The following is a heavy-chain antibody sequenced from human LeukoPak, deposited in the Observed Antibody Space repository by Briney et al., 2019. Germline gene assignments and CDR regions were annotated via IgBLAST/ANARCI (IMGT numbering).Heavy chain of an antibody. CDR3: ARGTLWFGEFLDY. V-gene: IGHV3-21*01. CDR2: ISISSSYI. Sequence: PGGSLRLSCAASGFTFSSYSMNWVRQAPGKGLEWVSSISISSSYIYYADSVKGRFTISRDNAKNSLYLQMNSLRAEDTAVYYCARGTLWFGEFLDYWGQGTLVTVSS. J-gene: IGHJ4*02. CDR1: GFTFSSYS. D-gene: IGHD3-10*01.